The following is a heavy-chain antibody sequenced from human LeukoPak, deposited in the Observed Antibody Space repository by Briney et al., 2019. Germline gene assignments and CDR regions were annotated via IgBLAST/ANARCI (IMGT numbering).Heavy chain of an antibody. CDR3: AREGRGYYYDSSGYYPIDY. Sequence: GSLRLSCVASGFTFSSRDWMTWVRQAPGKGLEWVANIKQDGSEKNYVDSVKGRFTISRDNAKNSVDLQMNSLRVEDTAVYYCAREGRGYYYDSSGYYPIDYWGQGTLVTVSS. D-gene: IGHD3-22*01. CDR1: GFTFSSRDW. V-gene: IGHV3-7*01. J-gene: IGHJ4*02. CDR2: IKQDGSEK.